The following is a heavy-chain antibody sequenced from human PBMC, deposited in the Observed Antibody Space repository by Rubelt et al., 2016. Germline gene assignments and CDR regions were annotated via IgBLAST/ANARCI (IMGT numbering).Heavy chain of an antibody. D-gene: IGHD2-2*01. J-gene: IGHJ4*02. CDR2: ISGSGANT. CDR3: AKDVRWSSTSCYRGEDY. CDR1: GFTFNSFA. V-gene: IGHV3-23*01. Sequence: VPLLESGGDLVQPGGSLRLSCAASGFTFNSFAMSWVRLAPGKGLEWVSAISGSGANTYYADSVKGRFTISRDNSKNTLYLQMDSLRAEDTAVYYWAKDVRWSSTSCYRGEDYWGQGTLVTVSP.